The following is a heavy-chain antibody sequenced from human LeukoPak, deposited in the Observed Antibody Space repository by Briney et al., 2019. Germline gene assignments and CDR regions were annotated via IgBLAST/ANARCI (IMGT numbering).Heavy chain of an antibody. CDR1: GFTFSSYS. Sequence: GRSLRLSCAASGFTFSSYSMNWVRQAPGKGLEWVSSISSSSSYIYYADSVKGRFTISRDNAKNSLYLQMNSLRAEDTAVYYCARAEAGYYDSSGYPDYWGQGTLVTVSS. V-gene: IGHV3-21*01. CDR3: ARAEAGYYDSSGYPDY. J-gene: IGHJ4*02. D-gene: IGHD3-22*01. CDR2: ISSSSSYI.